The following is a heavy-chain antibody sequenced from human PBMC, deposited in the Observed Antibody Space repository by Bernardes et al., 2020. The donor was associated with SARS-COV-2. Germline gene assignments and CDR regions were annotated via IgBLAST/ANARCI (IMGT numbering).Heavy chain of an antibody. CDR3: ARLGTAGSYYTYFDS. CDR2: IYPGDSDT. D-gene: IGHD3-10*01. CDR1: GYTFTNYW. J-gene: IGHJ4*02. Sequence: GESLKISCNISGYTFTNYWIGWVRQMPGKGLECMGIIYPGDSDTRYSPSFQGHVTISADKSITTAYLQWTSLKASDTAMYYCARLGTAGSYYTYFDSWGQGTLITVSS. V-gene: IGHV5-51*01.